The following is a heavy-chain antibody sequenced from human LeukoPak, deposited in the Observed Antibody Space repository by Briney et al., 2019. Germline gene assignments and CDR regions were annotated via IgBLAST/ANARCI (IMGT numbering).Heavy chain of an antibody. V-gene: IGHV4-59*01. J-gene: IGHJ6*03. CDR2: INYDGST. Sequence: SETLSLTCTVSGGSISPYFRSWIRQTPEKGLEWIGYINYDGSTKYNPSLKSRVTISLDASKSQFSLRLSSVTAADTAVYYCTRGGYYYLDVWGKGTTVTISS. CDR3: TRGGYYYLDV. CDR1: GGSISPYF.